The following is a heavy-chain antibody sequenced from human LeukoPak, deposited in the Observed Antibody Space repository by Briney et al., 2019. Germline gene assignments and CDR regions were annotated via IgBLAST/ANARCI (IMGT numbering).Heavy chain of an antibody. CDR1: GFTFNSYS. V-gene: IGHV3-21*01. J-gene: IGHJ3*02. D-gene: IGHD3-16*01. Sequence: SGGSLRLSCTASGFTFNSYSINWVRQAPGKGLEWVASISSISTYIYYADSMNGRLTISRDNTKNSVFLQMHSLRVEDTAIYYCTRGLAYYEDVSGYDEAFDIWGQGTMVTVSS. CDR2: ISSISTYI. CDR3: TRGLAYYEDVSGYDEAFDI.